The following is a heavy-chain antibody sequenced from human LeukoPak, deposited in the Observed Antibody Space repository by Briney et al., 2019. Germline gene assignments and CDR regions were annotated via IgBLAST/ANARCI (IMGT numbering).Heavy chain of an antibody. V-gene: IGHV4-30-4*08. CDR3: ARGKRSPRRWFDP. D-gene: IGHD3-10*01. CDR2: INHSGST. CDR1: GGSISSGDYY. Sequence: SQTLSLTCTVSGGSISSGDYYWSWIRQPPGKGLEWIGEINHSGSTNYNPSLKSRVTISVDTSKNQLSLKLSSVTAADTAVYYCARGKRSPRRWFDPWGQGTLVTVSS. J-gene: IGHJ5*02.